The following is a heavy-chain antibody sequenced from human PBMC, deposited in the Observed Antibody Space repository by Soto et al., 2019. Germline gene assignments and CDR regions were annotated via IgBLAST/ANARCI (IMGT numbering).Heavy chain of an antibody. J-gene: IGHJ5*02. CDR1: GGSISSSSYY. V-gene: IGHV4-39*01. CDR3: ARQYGLRFLEWLMGPTFDP. D-gene: IGHD3-3*01. CDR2: IYYSGST. Sequence: SETLSLTCTVSGGSISSSSYYWGWIRQPPGKGLEWIGSIYYSGSTYYNPSLKSRVTISVDTSKNQFSLKLSSVTAADTAVYYCARQYGLRFLEWLMGPTFDPWGQGTLVTVSS.